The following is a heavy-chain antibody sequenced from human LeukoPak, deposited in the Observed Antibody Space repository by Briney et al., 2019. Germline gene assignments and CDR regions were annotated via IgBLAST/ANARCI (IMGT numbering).Heavy chain of an antibody. J-gene: IGHJ4*02. V-gene: IGHV3-23*01. CDR1: GFTFSTYA. CDR2: VSGSGGST. CDR3: ATHHGGYPSY. D-gene: IGHD3-16*01. Sequence: GGSLRLSRAASGFTFSTYAMSWVRQAPGRGLEWVSAVSGSGGSTYYADSVKGRFTISRDNSKNTLFLQMKTLRAEDTAVYYCATHHGGYPSYWGQGTLVTVSS.